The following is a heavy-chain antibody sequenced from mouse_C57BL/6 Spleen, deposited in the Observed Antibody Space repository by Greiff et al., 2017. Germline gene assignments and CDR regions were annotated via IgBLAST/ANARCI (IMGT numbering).Heavy chain of an antibody. D-gene: IGHD1-1*01. CDR3: ARAERSYGSSYGGNY. CDR1: GYTFTSYW. V-gene: IGHV1-59*01. Sequence: QVQLQQPGAELVRPGTSVKLSCKASGYTFTSYWMHWVKQRPGQGLEWIGVIDPSDSYTNYNQKFKGKATLTVDTSSSTAYMQLSSLTSEDSAVYYCARAERSYGSSYGGNYWGQGTTLTVSS. CDR2: IDPSDSYT. J-gene: IGHJ2*01.